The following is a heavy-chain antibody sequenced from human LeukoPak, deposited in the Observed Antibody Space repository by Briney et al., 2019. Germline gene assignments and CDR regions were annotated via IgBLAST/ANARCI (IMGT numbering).Heavy chain of an antibody. V-gene: IGHV3-30*02. J-gene: IGHJ4*02. CDR2: IRYDGRNK. Sequence: GGSLRLSCAASGFTFSSFGMYWVRQAPGKGLEWVAFIRYDGRNKYYADSVKGRFTISRDNSKNTLYLQMNSLRAEDTAVYYCAKDGEYYDILTGYTDYWGQGTLVTVSS. CDR3: AKDGEYYDILTGYTDY. CDR1: GFTFSSFG. D-gene: IGHD3-9*01.